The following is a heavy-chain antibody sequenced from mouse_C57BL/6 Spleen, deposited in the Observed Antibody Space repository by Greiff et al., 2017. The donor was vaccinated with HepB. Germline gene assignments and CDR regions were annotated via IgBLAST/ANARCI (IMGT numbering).Heavy chain of an antibody. CDR1: GYSITSGYY. D-gene: IGHD1-1*01. J-gene: IGHJ3*01. Sequence: EVKLMESGPGLVKPSQSLSLTCSVTGYSITSGYYWNWIRQFPGNKLEWMGYISYDGSNNYNPSLKNRISITRDTSKNQFFLKLNSVTTEDTATYYCARGYYGSGEDLAYWGQRTLVTVSA. V-gene: IGHV3-6*01. CDR3: ARGYYGSGEDLAY. CDR2: ISYDGSN.